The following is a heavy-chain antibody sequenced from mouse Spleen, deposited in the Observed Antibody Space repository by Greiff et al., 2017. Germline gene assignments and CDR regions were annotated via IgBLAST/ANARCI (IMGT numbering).Heavy chain of an antibody. J-gene: IGHJ1*01. CDR1: GYTFTSSW. D-gene: IGHD1-2*01. CDR2: IYPGDGDT. CDR3: ARTAHWYFDV. Sequence: VQLQQPGAELVKPGASVKLSCKASGYTFTSSWMNWVKQRPGKGLEWIGRIYPGDGDTNYNGKFKGKATLTADKSSSTAYMQLSSLTSEDSAVYFCARTAHWYFDVWGAGTTVTVSS. V-gene: IGHV1-82*01.